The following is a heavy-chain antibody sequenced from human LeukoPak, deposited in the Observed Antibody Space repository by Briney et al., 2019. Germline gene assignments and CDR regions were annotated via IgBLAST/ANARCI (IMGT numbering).Heavy chain of an antibody. CDR2: IKQDGSEK. J-gene: IGHJ6*03. V-gene: IGHV3-7*01. D-gene: IGHD3-9*01. Sequence: PGGSLRLSCAASGFTFSSYWMSWVRQAPGKGLEWVANIKQDGSEKYYVDSVKGRFTISRDNAKNSLYLQMNSLRAEDTAVYYCARYYDILTGYYRPEEYYYMDVWGKGTTVTVSS. CDR3: ARYYDILTGYYRPEEYYYMDV. CDR1: GFTFSSYW.